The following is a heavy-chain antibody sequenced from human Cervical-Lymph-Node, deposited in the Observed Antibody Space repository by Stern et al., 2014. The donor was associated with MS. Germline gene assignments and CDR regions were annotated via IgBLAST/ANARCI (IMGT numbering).Heavy chain of an antibody. CDR1: GGTFSNYV. CDR3: ATANYGAAHFDY. D-gene: IGHD4-17*01. CDR2: IIPILGTA. Sequence: QVQLVESEAEVKKPGSSVKVSCKASGGTFSNYVISWVRQAPGQGLEWMGGIIPILGTANYAQKFQGRATITADEATSTAYMELSSLRSDDTAVFYCATANYGAAHFDYWGQGTLVTVSS. V-gene: IGHV1-69*01. J-gene: IGHJ4*02.